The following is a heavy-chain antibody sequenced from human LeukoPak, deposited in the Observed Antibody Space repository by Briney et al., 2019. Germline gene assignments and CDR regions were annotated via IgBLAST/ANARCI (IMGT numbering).Heavy chain of an antibody. CDR3: ARGPPRYYYGSGSFYGMDV. CDR2: MNPNSGNT. CDR1: GYTFTSYD. D-gene: IGHD3-10*01. V-gene: IGHV1-8*01. Sequence: GASVKVSCKASGYTFTSYDINWVRQATGQGLEWMGWMNPNSGNTGYAQKFQGRVTMTTNTSISTAYMELSSLRSEDTAVYYCARGPPRYYYGSGSFYGMDVWGQGTTVTVSS. J-gene: IGHJ6*02.